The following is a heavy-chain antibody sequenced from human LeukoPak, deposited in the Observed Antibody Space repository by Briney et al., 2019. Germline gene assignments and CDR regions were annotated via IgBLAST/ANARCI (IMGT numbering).Heavy chain of an antibody. CDR2: INSDGSWT. CDR1: GNYW. D-gene: IGHD2/OR15-2a*01. J-gene: IGHJ4*02. V-gene: IGHV3-74*01. CDR3: VSFYETY. Sequence: GGSLRLSCAASGNYWMHWVRRAPGKGLVWVSHINSDGSWTSYADSVKGRFTISKDNAKNTVYLQMNSLRAEDTAVYYCVSFYETYWGRGTLVTVSS.